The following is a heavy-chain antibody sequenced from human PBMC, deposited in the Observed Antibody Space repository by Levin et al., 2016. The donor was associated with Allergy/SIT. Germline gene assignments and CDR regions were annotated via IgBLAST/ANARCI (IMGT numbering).Heavy chain of an antibody. V-gene: IGHV3-64D*06. CDR2: ISKNGDNT. Sequence: GESLKISCSASGFPFRSYGMHWVRQAPGKGLEYVSSISKNGDNTYYVESVKGRFTLSRDNSKNTLDLQMTSLRVDDTAVYYCQGGPSDNWGQGTLVIVSS. CDR3: QGGPSDN. CDR1: GFPFRSYG. J-gene: IGHJ4*02. D-gene: IGHD2-15*01.